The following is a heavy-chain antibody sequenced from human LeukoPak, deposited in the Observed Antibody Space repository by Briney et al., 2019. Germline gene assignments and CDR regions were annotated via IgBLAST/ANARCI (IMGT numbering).Heavy chain of an antibody. D-gene: IGHD5-12*01. CDR1: GYTFTSYD. J-gene: IGHJ4*02. CDR2: MNPNSGNT. CDR3: ARGNSGYDLYYFDY. V-gene: IGHV1-8*01. Sequence: ASVKVSCKASGYTFTSYDINWVRQATGQGLEWMGWMNPNSGNTGFAQKFQGRVTMTRNTSISTAYMELSSLRSEDTAVYYCARGNSGYDLYYFDYWGPGTLVTVSS.